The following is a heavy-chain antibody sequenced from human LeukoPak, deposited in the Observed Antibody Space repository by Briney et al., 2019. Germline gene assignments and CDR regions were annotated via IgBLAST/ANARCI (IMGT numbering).Heavy chain of an antibody. CDR3: ARVSIAARPDDAFDI. Sequence: ASVKVSCKASGYTFIGYYMHWVRQASGQGLEWMGWINPNSGGTNYAQKFQGRVTMTRDTSISTAYMELSRLRSDDTAVYYCARVSIAARPDDAFDIWGQGTMVTVSS. V-gene: IGHV1-2*02. CDR2: INPNSGGT. J-gene: IGHJ3*02. D-gene: IGHD6-6*01. CDR1: GYTFIGYY.